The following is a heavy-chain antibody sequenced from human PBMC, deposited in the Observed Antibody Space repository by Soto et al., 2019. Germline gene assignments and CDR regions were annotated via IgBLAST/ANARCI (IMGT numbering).Heavy chain of an antibody. CDR2: IHYSGST. CDR3: ARHMRAVDAPLAY. J-gene: IGHJ4*02. Sequence: SETLSLTCTFSVVSIRDTIYYWGWIRQPPGKGLEWIGSIHYSGSTHYNPSLKSRVTISVDPSKSQFSLNLTSVTPADTSVYYRARHMRAVDAPLAYWGQGTVVTVSS. V-gene: IGHV4-39*01. CDR1: VVSIRDTIYY. D-gene: IGHD5-12*01.